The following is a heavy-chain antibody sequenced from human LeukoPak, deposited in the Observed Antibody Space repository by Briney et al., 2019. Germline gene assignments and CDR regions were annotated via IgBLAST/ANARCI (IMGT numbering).Heavy chain of an antibody. Sequence: SETLSLTCTVSGGSISSNDYYWGWSRQPPGKALEWIGSIYYSGSPYYNPSLKSRVTMSVDMSKNQFSLKVTSVTAADTAVYHCARSSQSGGHFDYWGQGTLVTVSS. CDR3: ARSSQSGGHFDY. V-gene: IGHV4-39*07. J-gene: IGHJ4*02. D-gene: IGHD2-15*01. CDR1: GGSISSNDYY. CDR2: IYYSGSP.